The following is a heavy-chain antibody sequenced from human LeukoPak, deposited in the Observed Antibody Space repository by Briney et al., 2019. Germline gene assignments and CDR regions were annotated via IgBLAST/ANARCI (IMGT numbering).Heavy chain of an antibody. Sequence: NPSETLSLTCTVSGGSISGSSYYWGWIRQPPGKGLEWIGSIYYSGSTYYNPSLKSRVTMSVDTSKNQFSLKLSSVTAADTAVYYCELTAEPYDAFDIWGQGTMVTVSS. V-gene: IGHV4-39*01. J-gene: IGHJ3*02. CDR3: ELTAEPYDAFDI. CDR1: GGSISGSSYY. D-gene: IGHD1-14*01. CDR2: IYYSGST.